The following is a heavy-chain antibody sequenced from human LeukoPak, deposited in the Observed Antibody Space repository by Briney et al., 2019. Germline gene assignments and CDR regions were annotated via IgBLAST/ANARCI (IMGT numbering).Heavy chain of an antibody. D-gene: IGHD2-2*01. CDR2: IYYSGST. CDR3: ARGGGAVVVPAALDY. V-gene: IGHV4-59*01. CDR1: GGSFSGYY. Sequence: SETLSLTCAVYGGSFSGYYWSWIRQPPGKGLEWIGYIYYSGSTNYNPSLKSRVTISVDTSKNQFSLKLSSVTAADTAVYYCARGGGAVVVPAALDYWGQGTLVTVSS. J-gene: IGHJ4*02.